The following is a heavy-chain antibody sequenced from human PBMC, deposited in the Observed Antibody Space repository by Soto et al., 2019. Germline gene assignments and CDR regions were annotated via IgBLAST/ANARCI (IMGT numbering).Heavy chain of an antibody. D-gene: IGHD1-1*01. CDR2: INPSGGST. Sequence: ASVKVSCKASGGTFSNYAIAWVRQAPGQGLEWMGIINPSGGSTSYAQKFQGRVTMTRDTSTSTVYMELSSLRSEDTAVYYCARVATTHFDYWGQGTLVTVSS. CDR1: GGTFSNYA. V-gene: IGHV1-46*01. J-gene: IGHJ4*02. CDR3: ARVATTHFDY.